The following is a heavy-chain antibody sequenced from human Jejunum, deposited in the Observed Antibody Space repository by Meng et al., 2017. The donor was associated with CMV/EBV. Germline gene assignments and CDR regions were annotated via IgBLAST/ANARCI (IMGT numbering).Heavy chain of an antibody. Sequence: LLSSLYPMHWVRQAPGKGLEWVAVISYDGGNTYYADSVKDRFTISRDNSNNTLFLQMNNLRPEDTAVYYCARDRTSVVSPAALLFWGQGTLVTVSS. CDR2: ISYDGGNT. J-gene: IGHJ4*02. CDR1: LLSSLYP. CDR3: ARDRTSVVSPAALLF. V-gene: IGHV3-30-3*01. D-gene: IGHD2-2*01.